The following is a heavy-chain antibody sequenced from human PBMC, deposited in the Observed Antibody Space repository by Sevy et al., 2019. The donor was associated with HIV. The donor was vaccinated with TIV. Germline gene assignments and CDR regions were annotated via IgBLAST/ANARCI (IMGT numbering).Heavy chain of an antibody. CDR2: INESGIT. Sequence: SETLSLTCAVHDGCLSGYCWNWIRQLPGKGLEWIGEINESGITYYNPSLKSRVAISVDTSKKQFSLKLNSVTAADTALYFCARSPPVVVVPGAPSWFDPWGQGALVTVSS. J-gene: IGHJ5*02. CDR3: ARSPPVVVVPGAPSWFDP. D-gene: IGHD2-2*01. V-gene: IGHV4-34*01. CDR1: DGCLSGYC.